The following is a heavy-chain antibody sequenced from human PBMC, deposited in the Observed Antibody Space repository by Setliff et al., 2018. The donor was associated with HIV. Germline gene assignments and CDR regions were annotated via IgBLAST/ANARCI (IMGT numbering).Heavy chain of an antibody. CDR2: SYPGDSDT. Sequence: GESLKISCKGSGYSFTSYYISWVRQVPGKGLEWMGISYPGDSDTRYSPSFQGRVTISADNSINTAYLQWSSLQASDTAMYYCARRASKASLDYWGQGTLVTVSS. CDR1: GYSFTSYY. V-gene: IGHV5-51*01. CDR3: ARRASKASLDY. J-gene: IGHJ4*02.